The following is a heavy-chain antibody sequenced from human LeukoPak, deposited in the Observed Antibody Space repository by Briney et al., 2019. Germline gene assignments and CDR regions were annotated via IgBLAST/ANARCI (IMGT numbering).Heavy chain of an antibody. CDR3: GRLALTPWYFDL. Sequence: GGSLRLSCAASGFTVSSNYMNWVRQAPGKGLEWVSIIYSDGRTFYAGSVKGRFTISRDNSKNTVYLQMNSLRAEDTAVYYCGRLALTPWYFDLWGRGSLVTVSS. J-gene: IGHJ2*01. V-gene: IGHV3-53*01. CDR1: GFTVSSNY. CDR2: IYSDGRT. D-gene: IGHD5-12*01.